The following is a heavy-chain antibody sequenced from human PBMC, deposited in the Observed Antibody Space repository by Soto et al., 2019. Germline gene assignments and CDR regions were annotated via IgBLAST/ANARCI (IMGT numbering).Heavy chain of an antibody. Sequence: GRSLRLSCATSGFILSDCAMNWVRQAQGKGLEWVSYISSSSSVIDYADSVKGRFTVSRDNARNSLYLQMNSLRAEDTAVYYCARDLSWGSNWYYYMDVWGKGTTVTVSS. CDR3: ARDLSWGSNWYYYMDV. V-gene: IGHV3-48*01. J-gene: IGHJ6*03. CDR1: GFILSDCA. CDR2: ISSSSSVI. D-gene: IGHD7-27*01.